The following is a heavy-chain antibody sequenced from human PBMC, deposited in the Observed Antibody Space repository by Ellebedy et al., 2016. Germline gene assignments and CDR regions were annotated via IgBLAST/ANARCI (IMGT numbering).Heavy chain of an antibody. CDR1: GYTFSNYG. D-gene: IGHD3-22*01. J-gene: IGHJ6*02. CDR2: ISAYNGNT. CDR3: ARDPIVVVISSEYYYGMDV. Sequence: ASVKVSCXASGYTFSNYGITWVRQAPGQGLEWMGWISAYNGNTNYAQKFQGRVTITADKSTSTAYMELSSLRSEDTAVYYCARDPIVVVISSEYYYGMDVWGQGTTVTVSS. V-gene: IGHV1-18*01.